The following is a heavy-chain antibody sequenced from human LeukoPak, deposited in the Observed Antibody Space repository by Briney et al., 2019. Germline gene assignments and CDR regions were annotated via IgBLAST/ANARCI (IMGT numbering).Heavy chain of an antibody. D-gene: IGHD2-8*01. Sequence: SETLSLTCTVSGGSISSSSYYWSWIRQPPGKGLEWIGEINHSGSTNYNPSLKSRVTISVDTSKNQFSLKLSSVTAADTAVYYCARRPGYCTNGVCLYYFDYWGQGTLVTVSS. CDR3: ARRPGYCTNGVCLYYFDY. J-gene: IGHJ4*02. V-gene: IGHV4-39*07. CDR1: GGSISSSSYY. CDR2: INHSGST.